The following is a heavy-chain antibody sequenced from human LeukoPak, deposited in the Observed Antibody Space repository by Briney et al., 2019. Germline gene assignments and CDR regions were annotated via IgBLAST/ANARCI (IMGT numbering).Heavy chain of an antibody. V-gene: IGHV1-2*02. CDR1: GYTFTGYY. Sequence: ASVKVSCKASGYTFTGYYMHWVRQAPGQGLEWMGWINPNSGGTNYAPKFQGRVTMTRDTSISTAYMELSRLRSDDTAVYYCARDGLGGSGSYYNDPYNWFDPWGQGTLVTVSS. CDR3: ARDGLGGSGSYYNDPYNWFDP. CDR2: INPNSGGT. J-gene: IGHJ5*02. D-gene: IGHD3-10*01.